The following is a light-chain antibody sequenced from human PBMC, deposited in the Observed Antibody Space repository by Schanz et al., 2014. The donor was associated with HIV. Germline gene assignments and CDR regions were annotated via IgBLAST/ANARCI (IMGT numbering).Light chain of an antibody. Sequence: QSVLTQPPSASGSPGQSVTITCTGTSSDVGGYNYVSWYQQHPGKAPKLMIFDVSNRPSGVSNRFSGSKSGNTASLTISGLRAEDESDYYCSSYTTSKTWVFGGGTKLTVL. J-gene: IGLJ3*02. CDR2: DVS. CDR1: SSDVGGYNY. CDR3: SSYTTSKTWV. V-gene: IGLV2-14*03.